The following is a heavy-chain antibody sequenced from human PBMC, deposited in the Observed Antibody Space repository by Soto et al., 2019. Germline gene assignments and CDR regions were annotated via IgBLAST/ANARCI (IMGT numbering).Heavy chain of an antibody. CDR1: GYTFTSYA. V-gene: IGHV1-3*01. CDR3: ASSYYGSGNPKDYYYGMDV. CDR2: INAGNGNT. Sequence: QVQLVQSGAEVKKPGASVKVSCKASGYTFTSYAMHWVRQAPGQRLEWMGWINAGNGNTKYSQQFQGRVTITRDTSASTAYMELSSLRSEDTAVYYCASSYYGSGNPKDYYYGMDVWGQGTTVTVSS. J-gene: IGHJ6*02. D-gene: IGHD3-10*01.